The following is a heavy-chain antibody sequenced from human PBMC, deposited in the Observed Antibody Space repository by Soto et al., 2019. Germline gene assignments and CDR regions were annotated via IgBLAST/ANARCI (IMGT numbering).Heavy chain of an antibody. D-gene: IGHD6-19*01. J-gene: IGHJ4*02. V-gene: IGHV3-33*06. CDR3: AKEGEYSSGWDNFDY. CDR1: GFTFSSYG. Sequence: GGSLRLSCAASGFTFSSYGMHWVRQAPGKGLERVAVIWSDGSNKYYADSVKGRFTISRDNSKNTLYLQMNSLRAEDTAVYYCAKEGEYSSGWDNFDYWGQGTLVTVSS. CDR2: IWSDGSNK.